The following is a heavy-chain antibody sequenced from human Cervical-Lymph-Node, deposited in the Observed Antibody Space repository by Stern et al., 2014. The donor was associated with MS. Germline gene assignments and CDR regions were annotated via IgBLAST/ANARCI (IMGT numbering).Heavy chain of an antibody. D-gene: IGHD3-3*01. CDR3: VRDRGVYGVVMPYFES. V-gene: IGHV3-30-3*01. CDR2: ISYAGSNI. Sequence: VQLVESGGGVVRPGGSQRLSWAASGFTFRNSAMHWVRQAPGKGLEWVAVISYAGSNINYADSVKGRFIISRDNAKNTLYLQMDSLRTDDTALYYCVRDRGVYGVVMPYFESWGQGALVTVSS. J-gene: IGHJ4*02. CDR1: GFTFRNSA.